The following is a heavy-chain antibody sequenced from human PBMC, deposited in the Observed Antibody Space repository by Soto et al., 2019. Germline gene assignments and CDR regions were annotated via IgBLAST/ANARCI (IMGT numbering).Heavy chain of an antibody. CDR3: AKTAGIAAVSGCCRMDV. J-gene: IGHJ6*02. Sequence: QPGGSLRLSCAASGFTFSSYAMSWVRQAPGKGLEWVSAISGSGGSTYYADSVKGRFTISRDNSKNTLYLQMNSLRAEDTAVYYCAKTAGIAAVSGCCRMDVWGQGTTVTVSS. CDR1: GFTFSSYA. CDR2: ISGSGGST. D-gene: IGHD6-13*01. V-gene: IGHV3-23*01.